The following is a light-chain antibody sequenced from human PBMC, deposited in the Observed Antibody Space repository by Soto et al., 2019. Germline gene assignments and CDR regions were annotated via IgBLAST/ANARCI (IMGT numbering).Light chain of an antibody. V-gene: IGLV1-51*01. CDR2: DND. Sequence: QSVLTQPPSVSAAPGQKVTISCSGSSSNIGNNYVSWYQQLPGTAPHLLIYDNDKRPSGIPDRFSGSKSGASATLGITGLLTGDEADYYCQTWDSSVSALVFGGGTKLTVL. J-gene: IGLJ2*01. CDR1: SSNIGNNY. CDR3: QTWDSSVSALV.